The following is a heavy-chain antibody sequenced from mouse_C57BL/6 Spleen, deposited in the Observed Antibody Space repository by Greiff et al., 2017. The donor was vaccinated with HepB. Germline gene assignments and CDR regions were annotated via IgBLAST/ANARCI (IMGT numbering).Heavy chain of an antibody. CDR2: IHPNSGST. D-gene: IGHD2-3*01. CDR1: GYTFTSYW. Sequence: QVQLQQSGAELVKPGASVKLSCKASGYTFTSYWMHWVKQRPGQGLEWIGMIHPNSGSTNYNEKFKSKATLTVDKSSSTAYMQLSSLTSEDSAVYYCAIHDGYPHGYFDVWGTGTTVTVSS. CDR3: AIHDGYPHGYFDV. V-gene: IGHV1-64*01. J-gene: IGHJ1*03.